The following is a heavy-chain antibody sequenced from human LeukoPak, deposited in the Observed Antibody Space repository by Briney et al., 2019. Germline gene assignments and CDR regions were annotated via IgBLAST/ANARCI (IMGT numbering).Heavy chain of an antibody. J-gene: IGHJ5*02. D-gene: IGHD2/OR15-2a*01. V-gene: IGHV3-21*01. CDR1: GSTFSRNW. CDR2: ISTSSTFI. CDR3: ARADCSSSTCYLRSSWFDP. Sequence: GGSLRLSCAASGSTFSRNWMHWVRQTPGKGLEWVSSISTSSTFIYYTYSVKGRFTISRDNAKNSLYLQMNSLSAEDTAVYYCARADCSSSTCYLRSSWFDPWGQGTLVTVSS.